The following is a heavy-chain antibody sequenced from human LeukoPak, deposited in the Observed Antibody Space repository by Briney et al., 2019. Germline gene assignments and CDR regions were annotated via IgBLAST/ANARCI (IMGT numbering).Heavy chain of an antibody. D-gene: IGHD2-2*01. CDR2: INPSGGST. CDR3: AIQPATLIRGYCSSTSCSYMDV. V-gene: IGHV1-46*01. CDR1: GYTFTSYY. J-gene: IGHJ6*03. Sequence: GASVKVSCKASGYTFTSYYMHWVRQAPGQGLEWMGIINPSGGSTSYAQKFQGRVTMTRDTSTSTVYMELSSLRSEDTAVYYCAIQPATLIRGYCSSTSCSYMDVWGKGTTVTVSS.